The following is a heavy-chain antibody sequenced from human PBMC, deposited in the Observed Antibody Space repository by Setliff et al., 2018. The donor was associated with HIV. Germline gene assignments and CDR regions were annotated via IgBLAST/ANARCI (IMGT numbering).Heavy chain of an antibody. Sequence: GASVKVSCKASGYTFTGYYMHWVRQAPGQGLEWMGWINPNSGGTNYAQKFQGRVTMTRDTSISTAYMEVSSLRSDDTAMYYCAREGSPIYYFDYWSQGTLVTVSS. V-gene: IGHV1-2*02. CDR1: GYTFTGYY. CDR3: AREGSPIYYFDY. D-gene: IGHD3-10*01. J-gene: IGHJ4*02. CDR2: INPNSGGT.